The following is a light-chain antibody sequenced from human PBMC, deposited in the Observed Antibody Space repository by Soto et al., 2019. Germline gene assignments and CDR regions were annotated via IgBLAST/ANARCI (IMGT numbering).Light chain of an antibody. CDR1: QNIWNK. J-gene: IGKJ4*01. V-gene: IGKV3-15*01. Sequence: DIAMTQSPATLSVSPGERVTLSCRASQNIWNKLAWYQQRPGQTPRLLIYDVSSRASGIPARFTGSGSQTEFTLTINSLQSEDFAVDDGQHYNDWPLTFGGGTKVDIK. CDR2: DVS. CDR3: QHYNDWPLT.